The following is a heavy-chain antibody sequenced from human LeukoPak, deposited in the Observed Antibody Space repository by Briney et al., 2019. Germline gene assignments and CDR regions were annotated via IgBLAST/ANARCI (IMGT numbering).Heavy chain of an antibody. CDR2: ISSSSSYI. J-gene: IGHJ4*02. D-gene: IGHD5-18*01. CDR3: ARDLSGVTGYTYGRGIDY. V-gene: IGHV3-21*01. Sequence: GGSLRLSCAASGFTFSSYSMNWVRQAPGKGLEWVSSISSSSSYIYYADSVKGRFTISRDNAKTSLYLQMNSLRAEDTAVYYCARDLSGVTGYTYGRGIDYWGQGTLVTVSS. CDR1: GFTFSSYS.